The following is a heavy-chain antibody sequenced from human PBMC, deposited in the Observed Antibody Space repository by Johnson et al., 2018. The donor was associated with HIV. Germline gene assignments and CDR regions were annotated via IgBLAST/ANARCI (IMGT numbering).Heavy chain of an antibody. V-gene: IGHV3-53*01. J-gene: IGHJ3*01. D-gene: IGHD7-27*01. CDR2: IYSGGSA. CDR1: GFTVSSNY. Sequence: VQLMESGGGLIQPGGSLRLSCAASGFTVSSNYMSWVRQAPGKGLEWVSLIYSGGSAYYVDSVKGRFTISRDNSKNTLYLQMNSLRAEDTALYFCARLNWGLGGAFDVWGQGTIVTVSS. CDR3: ARLNWGLGGAFDV.